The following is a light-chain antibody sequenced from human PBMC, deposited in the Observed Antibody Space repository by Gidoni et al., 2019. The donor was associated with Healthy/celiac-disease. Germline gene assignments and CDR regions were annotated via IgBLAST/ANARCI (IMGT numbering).Light chain of an antibody. CDR1: SSNIGSNY. CDR3: AAWDDSLSGPGV. CDR2: SNN. J-gene: IGLJ2*01. Sequence: QSVLTQPPSASGTPGQRVTISCSGSSSNIGSNYVYWYQQLPGTAPKLLIYSNNQRPSGVPDRFSGSKSGTSASLAISVLRSEDEADYYCAAWDDSLSGPGVFGGGTKLTVL. V-gene: IGLV1-47*02.